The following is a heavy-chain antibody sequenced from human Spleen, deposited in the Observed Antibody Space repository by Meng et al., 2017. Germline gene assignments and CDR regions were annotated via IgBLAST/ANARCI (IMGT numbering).Heavy chain of an antibody. Sequence: GGSLRLSCAASGFTFSSYAMSWVRQAPGKGLEWVSAISGSGGSTYYADSVKGRFTISRDNAKNSLYLQMNSLRAEDTAVYYCARDAQVGAAAGLSGMDVWGQGTTVTVSS. D-gene: IGHD6-13*01. V-gene: IGHV3-23*01. J-gene: IGHJ6*02. CDR1: GFTFSSYA. CDR2: ISGSGGST. CDR3: ARDAQVGAAAGLSGMDV.